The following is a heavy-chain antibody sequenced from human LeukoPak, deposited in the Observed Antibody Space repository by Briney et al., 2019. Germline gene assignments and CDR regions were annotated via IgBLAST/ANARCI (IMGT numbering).Heavy chain of an antibody. J-gene: IGHJ5*02. D-gene: IGHD5-18*01. CDR3: ARHVGYGNNWFDP. CDR1: GGSISGSS. Sequence: SETLSLTCTVSGGSISGSSWSWIRQPPGKGLEWIGYIYYSGSTNYNPSLKSRVTISVDTSKNQFSLKLRSVTAADTAVYYCARHVGYGNNWFDPWGQGTLVTVSS. V-gene: IGHV4-59*08. CDR2: IYYSGST.